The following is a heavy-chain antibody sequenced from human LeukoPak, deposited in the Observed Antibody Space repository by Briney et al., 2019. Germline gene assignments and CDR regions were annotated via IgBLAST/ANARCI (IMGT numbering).Heavy chain of an antibody. CDR2: ISWNSGSI. Sequence: GRSLRLSCAASGFTFDDYATHWVRQAPGKGLEWVSGISWNSGSIGYADSVKGRFTISRDNAKNTLYLQMNSLRAEDTAVYYCARAAFYDSSGYGHYWGQGTLVTVSS. V-gene: IGHV3-9*01. D-gene: IGHD3-22*01. J-gene: IGHJ4*02. CDR1: GFTFDDYA. CDR3: ARAAFYDSSGYGHY.